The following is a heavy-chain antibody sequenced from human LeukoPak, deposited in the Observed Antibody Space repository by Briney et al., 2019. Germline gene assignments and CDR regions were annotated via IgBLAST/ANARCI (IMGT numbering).Heavy chain of an antibody. CDR3: ASSARGYSYGYGMDV. CDR1: GITFRSYW. Sequence: PGGPLRLSCAASGITFRSYWMNWVRQAPGMGLEWVASINQDGSGKNYVDSVKGRFTVSRHNSKNTLYLQMNSLRAEDTAVYYCASSARGYSYGYGMDVWGQGTTVTVSS. D-gene: IGHD5-18*01. CDR2: INQDGSGK. J-gene: IGHJ6*02. V-gene: IGHV3-7*03.